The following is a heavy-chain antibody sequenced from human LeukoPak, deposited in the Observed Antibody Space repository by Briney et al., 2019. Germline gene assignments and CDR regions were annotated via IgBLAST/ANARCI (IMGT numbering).Heavy chain of an antibody. Sequence: GASVKVSCKASGYTFSSYGITWVRQAPGQGPEWMGWISAYNGNTNYAQKFQGRVTLTADTPTSTACMELRSLRSDDTAVYYCARDREQAYLHYWGQGTLVTVSS. CDR3: ARDREQAYLHY. CDR2: ISAYNGNT. D-gene: IGHD1/OR15-1a*01. J-gene: IGHJ4*02. CDR1: GYTFSSYG. V-gene: IGHV1-18*01.